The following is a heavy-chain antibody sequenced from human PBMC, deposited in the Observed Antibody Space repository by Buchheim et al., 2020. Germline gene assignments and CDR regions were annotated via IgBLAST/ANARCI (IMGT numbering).Heavy chain of an antibody. CDR2: IKQDGSEK. CDR3: ARVEYSSGWYYYYYYGMDV. V-gene: IGHV3-7*01. Sequence: EVQLVESGGGLVQPGGSLRLSCAASGITFSNHWMSWVRQAPGKGPEWVAIIKQDGSEKYYVDSVKGRFTISRDNAKNSLYLQMNSLRAEDTAVYYCARVEYSSGWYYYYYYGMDVWGQGTT. D-gene: IGHD6-19*01. CDR1: GITFSNHW. J-gene: IGHJ6*02.